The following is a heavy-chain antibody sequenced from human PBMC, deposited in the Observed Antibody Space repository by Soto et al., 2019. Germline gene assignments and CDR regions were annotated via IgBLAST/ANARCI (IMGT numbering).Heavy chain of an antibody. D-gene: IGHD1-26*01. V-gene: IGHV3-72*01. CDR1: GFTFSDHY. CDR2: SRNKPTSYFT. CDR3: VRASRSYGDWYFNF. Sequence: EVQLVESGGGLVQPGGSLRLSCAASGFTFSDHYMDWVRQAAGKGLEWVGRSRNKPTSYFTEYAASVKGRFTISRDDSNNSLYLQMNSLKTEDTAVYYCVRASRSYGDWYFNFWGQGTLLTVSS. J-gene: IGHJ4*02.